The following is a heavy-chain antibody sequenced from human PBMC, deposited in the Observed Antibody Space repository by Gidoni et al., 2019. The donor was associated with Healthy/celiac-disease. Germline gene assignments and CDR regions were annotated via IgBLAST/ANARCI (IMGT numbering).Heavy chain of an antibody. J-gene: IGHJ4*02. D-gene: IGHD3-3*01. CDR3: ARTLYYDFWSGYSPIDY. CDR1: GFTFRSYA. Sequence: QVQLVESGGGVVQPGSSLRLSCAASGFTFRSYAMHWVRQAPGKGLEWVAVISYDGSNKYYADSVKGRFTISRDNSKNTLYLQMNSLRAEDTAVYYCARTLYYDFWSGYSPIDYWGQGTLVTVSS. V-gene: IGHV3-30*01. CDR2: ISYDGSNK.